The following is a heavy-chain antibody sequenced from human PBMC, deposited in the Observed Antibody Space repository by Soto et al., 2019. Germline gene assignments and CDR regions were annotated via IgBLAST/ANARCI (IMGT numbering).Heavy chain of an antibody. CDR3: ARDLPPYDRRRKSAGAFED. CDR1: GSSFTGDY. CDR2: VVGNGAGTP. Sequence: QVQLQESGPGVVRPSETLSLTCSVSGSSFTGDYWSWIRQPAGKGLEWIGRVVGNGAGTPIYNSALKNRVTMSVDSSKTQFSLKLTAVTAADTALYYCARDLPPYDRRRKSAGAFEDCGQGGLVTVSS. J-gene: IGHJ4*02. V-gene: IGHV4-4*07. D-gene: IGHD3-22*01.